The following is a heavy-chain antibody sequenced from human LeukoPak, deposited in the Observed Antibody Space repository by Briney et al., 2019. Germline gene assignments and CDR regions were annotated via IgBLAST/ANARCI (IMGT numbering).Heavy chain of an antibody. Sequence: GGSLRLSCAAPDFTFTDYYMSCTRQAPGKGLEWVSYISSSSSYTNYADSVKGRFTISRDNPKNSLYLQMNSLRAEDTAVYYCASDRVGSSWYYFDYWGQGTLVTVSS. CDR3: ASDRVGSSWYYFDY. J-gene: IGHJ4*02. V-gene: IGHV3-11*05. CDR1: DFTFTDYY. D-gene: IGHD6-13*01. CDR2: ISSSSSYT.